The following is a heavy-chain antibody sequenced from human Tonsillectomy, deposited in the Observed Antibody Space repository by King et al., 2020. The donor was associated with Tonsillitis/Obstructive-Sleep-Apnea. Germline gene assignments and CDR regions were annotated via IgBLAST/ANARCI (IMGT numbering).Heavy chain of an antibody. CDR1: GGSINSGISY. CDR3: ARLLFGVVNQFDP. J-gene: IGHJ5*02. V-gene: IGHV4-39*01. CDR2: IYYSGSA. Sequence: QLQESGPGLVKPSETLSLTCTVSGGSINSGISYWGWVRQPPGNGLEWIGPIYYSGSAYYKPSLKSRDTIYVETSKNQFSLILSSVTAADTAVYYCARLLFGVVNQFDPWGQGTLVTVSS. D-gene: IGHD3-3*01.